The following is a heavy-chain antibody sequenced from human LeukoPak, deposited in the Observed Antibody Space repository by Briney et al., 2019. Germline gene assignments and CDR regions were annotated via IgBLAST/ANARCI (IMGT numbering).Heavy chain of an antibody. CDR2: IIPILDVT. Sequence: SVKVSCKASGGTFTNYAINWVRQAPGQGLEWMGRIIPILDVTNYAQKFQGRVTITADQSTSTGYMELSSLRSEDTAVYYCARGGGVDILTGFQYWGQGTLVTVSS. J-gene: IGHJ4*02. CDR1: GGTFTNYA. D-gene: IGHD3-9*01. CDR3: ARGGGVDILTGFQY. V-gene: IGHV1-69*04.